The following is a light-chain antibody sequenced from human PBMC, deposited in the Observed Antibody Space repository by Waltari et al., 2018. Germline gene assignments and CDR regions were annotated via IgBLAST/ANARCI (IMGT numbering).Light chain of an antibody. CDR1: QSISSY. CDR3: QQSYSTPRT. Sequence: DIQMTQSPSSLSTSVGARVTITCRASQSISSYLHWYQQKPGKAPKLLIYAASSLQSGVPSRFSGSGSGTDFTLTISSLQREDFVTYYCQQSYSTPRTFGQGTRLEIK. J-gene: IGKJ2*01. CDR2: AAS. V-gene: IGKV1-39*01.